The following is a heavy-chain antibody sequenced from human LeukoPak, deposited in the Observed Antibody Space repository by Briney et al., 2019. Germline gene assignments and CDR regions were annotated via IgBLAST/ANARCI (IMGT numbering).Heavy chain of an antibody. CDR1: GDSLTSHF. CDR2: VFHSGTT. Sequence: KPSETLSLTCNVSGDSLTSHFWSWIRQTPGKGLEWIGYVFHSGTTNYSPSLKSRVTISLDTSKKQFYLRLASVTAADTAVYYCARRMETVTDAFDIWGRGTMVSVSS. CDR3: ARRMETVTDAFDI. D-gene: IGHD3-10*01. J-gene: IGHJ3*02. V-gene: IGHV4-59*08.